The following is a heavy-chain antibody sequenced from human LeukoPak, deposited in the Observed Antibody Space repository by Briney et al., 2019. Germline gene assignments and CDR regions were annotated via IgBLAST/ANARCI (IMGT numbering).Heavy chain of an antibody. D-gene: IGHD4/OR15-4a*01. V-gene: IGHV3-7*05. J-gene: IGHJ4*02. CDR1: GFSFSSYW. Sequence: PVGSLRLSCAASGFSFSSYWMSWVRQAPGKGLEWVANIKQDGSDKYYVDSVRGRFTISRDNAKNSLYLQMNSLRAEDTAVYYCAREGYGGDYWGQGTLVTVSS. CDR2: IKQDGSDK. CDR3: AREGYGGDY.